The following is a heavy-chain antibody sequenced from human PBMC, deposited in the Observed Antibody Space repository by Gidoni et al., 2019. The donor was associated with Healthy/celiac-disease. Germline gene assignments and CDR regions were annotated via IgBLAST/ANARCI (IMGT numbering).Heavy chain of an antibody. CDR2: IYYSGST. CDR1: GGSISSSSYY. J-gene: IGHJ5*02. D-gene: IGHD4-17*01. Sequence: QLQLQESGPGLVKPSETLSLTCTVSGGSISSSSYYWGWIRQPPGKGLAWIGSIYYSGSTYYNPSLKSRVTISVDTSKNQFSLKLSSVTAADTAVYYCARIMTTVTIWFDPWGQGTLVTVSS. V-gene: IGHV4-39*01. CDR3: ARIMTTVTIWFDP.